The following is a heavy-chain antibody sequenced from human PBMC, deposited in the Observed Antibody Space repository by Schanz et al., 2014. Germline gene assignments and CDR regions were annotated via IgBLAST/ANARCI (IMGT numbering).Heavy chain of an antibody. CDR1: GFTFSSYK. J-gene: IGHJ4*01. CDR3: AREQIMAAAGLVDY. CDR2: ISGTTTYT. D-gene: IGHD6-13*01. Sequence: QVQLVESGGGLVKPGGSLRLSCAASGFTFSSYKMNWVRQAPGKGLEWVSYISGTTTYTNYADSVKGRFTISRDNAKNSLYLQMNSLRAEDTAVYYCAREQIMAAAGLVDYWGHGTLVTVSS. V-gene: IGHV3-11*05.